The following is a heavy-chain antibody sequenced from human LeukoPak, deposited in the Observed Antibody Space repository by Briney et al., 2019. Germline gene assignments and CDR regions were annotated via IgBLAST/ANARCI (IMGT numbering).Heavy chain of an antibody. J-gene: IGHJ4*02. CDR2: ISGTGYNT. CDR3: AKDGGGSYSYFDY. D-gene: IGHD1-26*01. CDR1: GVTFSRHG. Sequence: GGSLGLSCAASGVTFSRHGMSWVRQAPGKGLEWVSTISGTGYNTYYADSVQGRFTISRDNSKNTMYLQMNSLRAEDTAVYYCAKDGGGSYSYFDYWGQGTLVTVSS. V-gene: IGHV3-23*01.